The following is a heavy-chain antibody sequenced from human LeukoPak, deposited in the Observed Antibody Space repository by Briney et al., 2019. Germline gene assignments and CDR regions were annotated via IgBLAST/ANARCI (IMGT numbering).Heavy chain of an antibody. CDR3: ARGTARYYYDSSGYEL. V-gene: IGHV3-23*01. J-gene: IGHJ4*02. CDR2: ISGSGGST. D-gene: IGHD3-22*01. Sequence: GGSLRLSCAASGFTFSSYAMSWVRQAPGKGLEWVSAISGSGGSTYYADSVKGRFTISRDNSKNTLYLQMNSLRAEDTAVYYCARGTARYYYDSSGYELWGQGTLVTVSS. CDR1: GFTFSSYA.